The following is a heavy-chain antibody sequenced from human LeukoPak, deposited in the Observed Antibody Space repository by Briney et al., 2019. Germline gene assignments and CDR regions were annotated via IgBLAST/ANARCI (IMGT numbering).Heavy chain of an antibody. CDR1: GGSISSGSYY. D-gene: IGHD3-10*01. Sequence: SQTLSLTCTVSGGSISSGSYYWSWIRQPAGKGLEWIGRVYSSGSTDYNPSLKSRLSISVDTSKIQFSLRLSSVTVADTAVYYRARTPLRGATFFTSYPNWFDTWGQGTLVTVSS. CDR3: ARTPLRGATFFTSYPNWFDT. V-gene: IGHV4-61*02. J-gene: IGHJ5*02. CDR2: VYSSGST.